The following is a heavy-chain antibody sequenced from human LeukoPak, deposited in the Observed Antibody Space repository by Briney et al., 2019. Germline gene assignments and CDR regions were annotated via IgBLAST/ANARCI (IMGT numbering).Heavy chain of an antibody. D-gene: IGHD3-3*01. V-gene: IGHV4-59*01. Sequence: PSETLPLTCTVSGGSLSSYYWSWIRQPPGKGLEWIGYIYYSGSTNYNPSLKSRVTISVDTSKNQFSLKLSSVTAADTAVYYCAREVPPITIFGVVIRAYAFDIWGQGTMVTVSS. CDR2: IYYSGST. J-gene: IGHJ3*02. CDR1: GGSLSSYY. CDR3: AREVPPITIFGVVIRAYAFDI.